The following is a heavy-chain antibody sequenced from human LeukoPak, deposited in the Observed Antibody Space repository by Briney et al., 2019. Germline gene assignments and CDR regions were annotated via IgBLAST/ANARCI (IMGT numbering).Heavy chain of an antibody. CDR2: ISGDGGST. Sequence: GGSLRLSCAASGFTFDDYAMHWVRQAPGKGLEWVSLISGDGGSTYYADSVKDRFTISRDNSKNSLYLQMNSLRIEDTALYYCAKDIADYDILTGHYTNWGQGTLVTVSS. D-gene: IGHD3-9*01. CDR3: AKDIADYDILTGHYTN. CDR1: GFTFDDYA. V-gene: IGHV3-43*02. J-gene: IGHJ4*02.